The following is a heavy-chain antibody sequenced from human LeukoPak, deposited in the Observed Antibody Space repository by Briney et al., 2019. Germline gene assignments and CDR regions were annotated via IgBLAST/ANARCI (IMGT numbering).Heavy chain of an antibody. CDR2: ISGSGGST. J-gene: IGHJ4*02. D-gene: IGHD3-22*01. CDR1: KFNFNSYG. V-gene: IGHV3-23*01. CDR3: ARDDYDSSGPDY. Sequence: GGSLRLSCTTSKFNFNSYGMTWVRQAPGKGLEWVSSISGSGGSTQYAASVQGRFTISRDNSKNTLYLQMNSLRAEDTAVYYCARDDYDSSGPDYWGQGTLVTVSS.